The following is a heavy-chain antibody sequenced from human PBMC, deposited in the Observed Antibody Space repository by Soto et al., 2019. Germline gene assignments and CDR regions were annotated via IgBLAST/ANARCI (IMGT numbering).Heavy chain of an antibody. J-gene: IGHJ5*02. CDR2: MSYSGTT. V-gene: IGHV4-39*01. CDR1: VGSMYVGRSD. Sequence: ETLSLTWTFFVGSMYVGRSDWGWIRQPPGKGLPRIAVMSYSGTTYYNTCVESRVTISIDMSKDQFSLTLSSVTAADTAVYYCAKCADNWFDPWGPGTMVTVSS. CDR3: AKCADNWFDP.